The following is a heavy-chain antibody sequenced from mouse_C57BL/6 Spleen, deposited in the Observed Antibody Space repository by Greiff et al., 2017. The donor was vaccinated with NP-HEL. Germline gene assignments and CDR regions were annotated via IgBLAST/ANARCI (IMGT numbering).Heavy chain of an antibody. CDR3: ASDYSNYGGFAY. CDR2: IDPSDSET. V-gene: IGHV1-52*01. D-gene: IGHD2-5*01. Sequence: QVQLQQPGAELVRPGSSVKLSCKASGYTFTSYWMHWVKQRPIQGLEWIGNIDPSDSETHYNQKFKDKATLTVDKSSSTAYMQLSSLTSEDSAVYYCASDYSNYGGFAYWGQGTLVTVSA. J-gene: IGHJ3*01. CDR1: GYTFTSYW.